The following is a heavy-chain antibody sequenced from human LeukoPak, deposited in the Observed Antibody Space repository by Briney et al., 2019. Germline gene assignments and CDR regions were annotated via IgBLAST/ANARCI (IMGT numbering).Heavy chain of an antibody. D-gene: IGHD3-16*01. V-gene: IGHV3-48*01. Sequence: PGGSLRLSCAASGFTFSSYSMNWVRQAPGKGLEWVSYISSSSSTIYYADSVKGRFTISRDNAKNSLYLQMNSLRAEDTAVYYCARTRHYVWGSYFYYMDVWGKGTTVTVSS. J-gene: IGHJ6*03. CDR2: ISSSSSTI. CDR3: ARTRHYVWGSYFYYMDV. CDR1: GFTFSSYS.